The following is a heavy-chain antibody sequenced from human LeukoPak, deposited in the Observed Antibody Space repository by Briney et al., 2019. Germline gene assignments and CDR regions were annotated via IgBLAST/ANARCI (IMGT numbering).Heavy chain of an antibody. CDR3: ARGPPDLGYCSYMDV. CDR1: GGTFSSYA. Sequence: SVKVSCKASGGTFSSYAISWVRQAPGQGLEWMGGIIPMFGTTNYAQKFQGRVTITADESTSTAYMELSSLKSEDTAVYYCARGPPDLGYCSYMDVWGKGTTVTVSS. CDR2: IIPMFGTT. D-gene: IGHD1-14*01. V-gene: IGHV1-69*13. J-gene: IGHJ6*03.